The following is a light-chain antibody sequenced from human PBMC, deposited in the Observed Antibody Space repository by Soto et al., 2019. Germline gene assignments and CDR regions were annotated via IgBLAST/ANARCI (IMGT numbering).Light chain of an antibody. V-gene: IGKV3-20*01. CDR3: QQYGSSPRT. CDR1: QSVSSSY. CDR2: GAS. Sequence: EIVLTQSPGPLSLSPGERATLSCSASQSVSSSYLAWYQQKPGQAPRLLIYGASSRATGIPDTFSGSGSGTDFTLTISRLEPEDVAVYYCQQYGSSPRTVGQGTKVDIK. J-gene: IGKJ1*01.